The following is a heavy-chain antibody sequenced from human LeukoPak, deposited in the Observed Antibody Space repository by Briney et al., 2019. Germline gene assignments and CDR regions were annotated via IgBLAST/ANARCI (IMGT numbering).Heavy chain of an antibody. CDR3: AKDPEYYDILTPFDP. J-gene: IGHJ5*02. D-gene: IGHD3-9*01. CDR1: GFSFSIYS. CDR2: VSSSSTSI. Sequence: GGSLRLSCAASGFSFSIYSMNWVRQAPGKGLEWVSSVSSSSTSIYYADSLKGRFTISRDNAKNSLFLQVNSLRDEDTAVYYCAKDPEYYDILTPFDPWGQGTLVTVSS. V-gene: IGHV3-21*04.